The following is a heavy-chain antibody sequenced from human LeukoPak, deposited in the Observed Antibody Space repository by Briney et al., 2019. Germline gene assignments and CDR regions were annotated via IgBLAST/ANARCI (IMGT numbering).Heavy chain of an antibody. V-gene: IGHV4-30-4*01. CDR3: ARVFYCSSTSCYTDYFDY. Sequence: SQTLSLTCTVSSGSISSGDYYWSWIRQPPGKGLEWIGYIYYSGSTYYNPSLKSRVTISVDTSKNQFSLKLSSVTAADTAVYYCARVFYCSSTSCYTDYFDYWGQGTLVTVSS. CDR2: IYYSGST. CDR1: SGSISSGDYY. D-gene: IGHD2-2*02. J-gene: IGHJ4*02.